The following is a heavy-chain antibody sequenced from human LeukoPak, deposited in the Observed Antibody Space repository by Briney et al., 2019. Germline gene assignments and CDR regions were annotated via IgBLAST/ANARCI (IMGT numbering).Heavy chain of an antibody. J-gene: IGHJ4*02. CDR3: ARGRDGYGYCSSTSCYPFDY. Sequence: ASVKVSCKASGGTFNKYAISWVRQAPGQGLEWMGEIIPNFGTANYARKFQGRVTITTDESTSTAYMELSSLRSEDTAVYYCARGRDGYGYCSSTSCYPFDYWGQGTLVTVSS. CDR1: GGTFNKYA. V-gene: IGHV1-69*05. D-gene: IGHD2-2*01. CDR2: IIPNFGTA.